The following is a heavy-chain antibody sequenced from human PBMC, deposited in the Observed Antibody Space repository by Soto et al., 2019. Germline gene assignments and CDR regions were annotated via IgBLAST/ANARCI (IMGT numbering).Heavy chain of an antibody. CDR1: GGSFSGYY. J-gene: IGHJ4*02. CDR3: ARGLGGLHPNSYY. V-gene: IGHV4-34*01. D-gene: IGHD4-4*01. Sequence: SETLSLTCAVYGGSFSGYYWSWIRQPPGKGLEWIGEINHSGSTNYNPSLKSRVTISVDTSKNQFSLKLSAVTAADTAVYYCARGLGGLHPNSYYWGQGTLVTVSS. CDR2: INHSGST.